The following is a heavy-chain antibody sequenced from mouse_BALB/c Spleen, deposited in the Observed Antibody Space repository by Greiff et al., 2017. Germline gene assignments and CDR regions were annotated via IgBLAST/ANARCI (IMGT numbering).Heavy chain of an antibody. J-gene: IGHJ1*01. CDR3: ARRGSSYYFDV. CDR2: IDPSDSYT. V-gene: IGHV1S126*01. Sequence: QVQLQQPGAELVKPGASVKISCKASGYTFTSYWMNWVKQRPGQGLEWIGEIDPSDSYTNNNQKFKDKATLTVDKSSSTAYMQLSSLTSEDSAVYYCARRGSSYYFDVWGAGTTVTVSS. CDR1: GYTFTSYW. D-gene: IGHD1-1*01.